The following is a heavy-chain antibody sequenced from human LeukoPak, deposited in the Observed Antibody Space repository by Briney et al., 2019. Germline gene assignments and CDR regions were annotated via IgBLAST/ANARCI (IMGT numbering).Heavy chain of an antibody. CDR2: IYYSGST. V-gene: IGHV4-59*08. J-gene: IGHJ5*02. D-gene: IGHD3-3*01. Sequence: SETLSLTCAVYGGSFSGYYWSWIRQPPGKGLEWIGYIYYSGSTNYNPSLKSRVTISVDTSENQFSLKLTSVTAADTAVYYCARVRGGYDFWSGYYGRNWFDPWGQGTLVTVSS. CDR1: GGSFSGYY. CDR3: ARVRGGYDFWSGYYGRNWFDP.